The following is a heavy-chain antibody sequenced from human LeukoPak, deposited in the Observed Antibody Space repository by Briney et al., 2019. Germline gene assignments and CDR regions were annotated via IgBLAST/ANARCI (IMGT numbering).Heavy chain of an antibody. CDR3: ATAPAAADSS. CDR1: GFIFEDYV. CDR2: INYNSDDI. J-gene: IGHJ5*02. D-gene: IGHD6-13*01. V-gene: IGHV3-9*01. Sequence: GGSLRLSCVASGFIFEDYVMHWVRQAPGKGLEWVSKINYNSDDIAYADSVKGRFSISRDNAKNSLFLHMSSLRAEDTAMYYCATAPAAADSSWGQGTLVAVSS.